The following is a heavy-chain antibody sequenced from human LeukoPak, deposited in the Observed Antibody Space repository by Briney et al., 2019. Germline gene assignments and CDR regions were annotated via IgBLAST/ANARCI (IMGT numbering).Heavy chain of an antibody. CDR2: ISAYNGNT. Sequence: APVKVSCKASGYTFTSYGISWVRQVPGQGLEWMGWISAYNGNTNYAQKLQGRVTMTTDTSTSTAYMELRSLRSDDTAVYYCATLGEDKTDTPFDYWGQGTLVTVSS. J-gene: IGHJ4*02. D-gene: IGHD3-16*01. CDR3: ATLGEDKTDTPFDY. CDR1: GYTFTSYG. V-gene: IGHV1-18*01.